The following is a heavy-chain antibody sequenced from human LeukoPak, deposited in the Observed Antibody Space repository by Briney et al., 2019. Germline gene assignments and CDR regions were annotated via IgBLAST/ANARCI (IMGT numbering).Heavy chain of an antibody. CDR3: AKSGGYGLIDY. CDR1: GASISGSGYY. Sequence: PSETLTLTCAVSGASISGSGYYWGWIRQPPGKGLEWIGNIYSSGSTYYNASLQSRVTISIDTSKSQFSLRLNSVTAADTAMYYCAKSGGYGLIDYWGQGTRVTVSS. CDR2: IYSSGST. J-gene: IGHJ4*02. D-gene: IGHD1-26*01. V-gene: IGHV4-39*01.